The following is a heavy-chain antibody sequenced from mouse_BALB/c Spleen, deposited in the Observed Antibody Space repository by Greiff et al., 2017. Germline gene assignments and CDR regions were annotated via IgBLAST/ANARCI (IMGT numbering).Heavy chain of an antibody. Sequence: EVKLVESGGGLVKPGGSLKLSCAASGFTFSSYAMSWVRQTPEKRLEWVATISSGGSYTYYPDSVKGRFTISRDNAKNTLYLQMSSLRSEDTAMYYCARGDDYWGQGTTLTVSA. CDR3: ARGDDY. D-gene: IGHD3-3*01. CDR1: GFTFSSYA. V-gene: IGHV5-9-3*01. J-gene: IGHJ2*01. CDR2: ISSGGSYT.